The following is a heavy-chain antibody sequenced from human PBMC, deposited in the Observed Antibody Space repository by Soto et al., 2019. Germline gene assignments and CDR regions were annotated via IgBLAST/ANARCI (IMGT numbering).Heavy chain of an antibody. CDR1: GFTFSSYS. J-gene: IGHJ4*02. Sequence: PGGSLRLSCAASGFTFSSYSMSWVRQAPGKGLEWVSAISGSGGSTYYADSVKGRFTIARDNSKNTLYLQMNSLRAEDTAVYYCAKDLGSAWTTTYFDYWGEVSLVTFSS. D-gene: IGHD4-17*01. CDR3: AKDLGSAWTTTYFDY. CDR2: ISGSGGST. V-gene: IGHV3-23*01.